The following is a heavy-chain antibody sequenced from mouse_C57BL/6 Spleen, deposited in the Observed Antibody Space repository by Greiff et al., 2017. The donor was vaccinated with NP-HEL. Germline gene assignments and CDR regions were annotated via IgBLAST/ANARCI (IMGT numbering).Heavy chain of an antibody. J-gene: IGHJ3*01. Sequence: VQLQQSGPGLVQPSQSLSITCTVSGFSLTSYGVHWVRQSPGKGLEWLGVIWSGGSTDYNAAFISRLSISKDNSNSQVFFKMNSLQADDTAIYYCASYYYGSSQFAYWGQGTLVTVSA. CDR2: IWSGGST. CDR1: GFSLTSYG. D-gene: IGHD1-1*01. V-gene: IGHV2-2*01. CDR3: ASYYYGSSQFAY.